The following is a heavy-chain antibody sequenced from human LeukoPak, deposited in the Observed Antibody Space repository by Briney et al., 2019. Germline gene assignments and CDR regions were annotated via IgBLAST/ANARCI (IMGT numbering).Heavy chain of an antibody. V-gene: IGHV4-39*01. D-gene: IGHD6-6*01. CDR2: IYYSGST. CDR3: ARKYSGWDYFDY. J-gene: IGHJ4*02. Sequence: SETLSLTCTVSGGSISSSSYYWGWIRQPPGKGLEWIGSIYYSGSTYYNPSLKSRVTISVDTSENQFSLKLSSVTAADTAVCYCARKYSGWDYFDYWGQGTLVTVSS. CDR1: GGSISSSSYY.